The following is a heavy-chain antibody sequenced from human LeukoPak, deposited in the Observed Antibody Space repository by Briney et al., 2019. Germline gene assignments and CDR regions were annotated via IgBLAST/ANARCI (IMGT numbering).Heavy chain of an antibody. Sequence: PGGSLRLSCAASGFTFSSYAMSWVRQAPGKGLEWVGRIKSKTDGGTTDYAAPVKGRFTISRDDSKNTLYPQMNSLKTEDTAVYYCTTDSIYSIDYWGQGTLVTVSS. CDR2: IKSKTDGGTT. CDR3: TTDSIYSIDY. J-gene: IGHJ4*02. CDR1: GFTFSSYA. D-gene: IGHD2-15*01. V-gene: IGHV3-15*01.